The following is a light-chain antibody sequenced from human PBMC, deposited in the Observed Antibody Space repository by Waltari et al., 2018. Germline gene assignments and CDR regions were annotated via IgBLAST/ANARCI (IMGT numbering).Light chain of an antibody. J-gene: IGLJ2*01. CDR2: RHI. Sequence: SYELTQPLSVSVALGQTASIACGGNNIGSKSVHWYQQKPGQAPVLVIYRHIKRPSGIPGRFSGSNSDHTATLTISTAQAGDEADYYCQVWDSTIMVFGGGTKLTVL. V-gene: IGLV3-9*01. CDR1: NIGSKS. CDR3: QVWDSTIMV.